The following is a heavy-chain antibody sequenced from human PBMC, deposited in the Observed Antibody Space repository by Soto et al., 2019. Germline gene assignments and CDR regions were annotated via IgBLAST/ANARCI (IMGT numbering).Heavy chain of an antibody. D-gene: IGHD6-13*01. CDR3: ARDRYSSPNLVLKDAFDI. V-gene: IGHV1-18*01. Sequence: GASVKVSCKASGYTFTSYGISWLRQAPGQGLEWMGWISAYNGNTNYAQKLQGRVTMTTDTSTSTAYMELRSLRSDDTAVYYCARDRYSSPNLVLKDAFDIWGQGTMVTVSS. CDR2: ISAYNGNT. CDR1: GYTFTSYG. J-gene: IGHJ3*02.